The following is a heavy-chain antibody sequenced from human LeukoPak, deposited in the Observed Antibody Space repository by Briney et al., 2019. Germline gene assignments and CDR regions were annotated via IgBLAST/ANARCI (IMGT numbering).Heavy chain of an antibody. CDR3: ARGGDFWSGYFYYFDY. Sequence: GGSLRLSCAASGFTFSSYSMNWVRQAPGKGLEWVSSISSSSSYIYYADSVKGRFTISRDNAKNSLYLQMNSLRAEDTAVYYCARGGDFWSGYFYYFDYWGQGTLVTVSS. D-gene: IGHD3-3*01. V-gene: IGHV3-21*01. CDR1: GFTFSSYS. J-gene: IGHJ4*02. CDR2: ISSSSSYI.